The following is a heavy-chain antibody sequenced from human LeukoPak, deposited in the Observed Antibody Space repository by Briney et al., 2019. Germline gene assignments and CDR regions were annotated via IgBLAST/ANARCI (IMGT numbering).Heavy chain of an antibody. V-gene: IGHV3-48*03. J-gene: IGHJ3*02. CDR3: ARDCGGGSCYGPYDAFDI. D-gene: IGHD2-15*01. CDR2: ISSSGSTI. CDR1: GFTFSSDE. Sequence: QTGGSRRLSCAASGFTFSSDEMNWVRQAPGKGLEWVSYISSSGSTIYYADSVKGRFTISRDNAKNSLYLQMNSLRAEDTAVYYCARDCGGGSCYGPYDAFDIWGQGTMVTVSS.